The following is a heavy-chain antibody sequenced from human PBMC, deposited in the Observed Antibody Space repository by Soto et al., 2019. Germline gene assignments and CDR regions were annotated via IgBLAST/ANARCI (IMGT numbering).Heavy chain of an antibody. Sequence: QVQLVQSGAEVKKPGASVKVSCKASGYTFTSYAMHWVRQAPGQRLEWMGWINAGNGNTKYSQKFQGRVTITRDTSASTAYMELSSLRSEDTAVYYCARGRKGARDYYYYMDVWGKGTTVTVSS. CDR3: ARGRKGARDYYYYMDV. D-gene: IGHD6-6*01. CDR1: GYTFTSYA. J-gene: IGHJ6*03. V-gene: IGHV1-3*01. CDR2: INAGNGNT.